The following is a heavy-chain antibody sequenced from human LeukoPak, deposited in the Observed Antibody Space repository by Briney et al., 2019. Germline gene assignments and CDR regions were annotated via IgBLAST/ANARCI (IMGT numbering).Heavy chain of an antibody. CDR1: GGSVSSGSYY. CDR3: ARVLFPYYFDY. D-gene: IGHD2-15*01. V-gene: IGHV4-61*01. J-gene: IGHJ4*02. Sequence: SETLPLTCTVSGGSVSSGSYYWSWIRQPPGKGLEWIGYIYYSGSTNYNPSLKSRVTISVDTSKNQFSLKLSSVTAADTAVYYCARVLFPYYFDYWGQGTLVTVSS. CDR2: IYYSGST.